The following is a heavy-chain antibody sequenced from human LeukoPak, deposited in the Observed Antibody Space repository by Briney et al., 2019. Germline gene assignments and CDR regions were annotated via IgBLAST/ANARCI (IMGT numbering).Heavy chain of an antibody. CDR2: ISPDGTTI. V-gene: IGHV3-74*01. CDR1: GFTFSDKW. Sequence: GGSLRLSCAASGFTFSDKWMHWVRQAPGKGLVWVSRISPDGTTISYADSVKGRFTISRDNAKNTVYLQMNSLRVEDTAVYYCARALYRGYYFDYWGQGTLVTVSS. J-gene: IGHJ4*02. D-gene: IGHD3-16*01. CDR3: ARALYRGYYFDY.